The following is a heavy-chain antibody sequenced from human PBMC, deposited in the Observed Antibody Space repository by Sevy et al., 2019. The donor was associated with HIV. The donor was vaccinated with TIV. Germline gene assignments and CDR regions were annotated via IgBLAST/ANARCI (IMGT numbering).Heavy chain of an antibody. Sequence: ASVKVSCKASGYTFTSYYMHWVRPAPGQGLEWMGIINPSGGSTSYAQKFQGRVTMTRDTSTSTVYMELSSLGSEETAVYYCARVGDNDFWSGYSSDAVGMDVWGQGTTVTVSS. CDR3: ARVGDNDFWSGYSSDAVGMDV. J-gene: IGHJ6*02. CDR2: INPSGGST. V-gene: IGHV1-46*03. CDR1: GYTFTSYY. D-gene: IGHD3-3*01.